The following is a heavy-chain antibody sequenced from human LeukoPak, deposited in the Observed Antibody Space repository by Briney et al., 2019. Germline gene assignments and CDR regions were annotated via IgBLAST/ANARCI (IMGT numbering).Heavy chain of an antibody. CDR3: AKGLYGSSGSYYYGMDV. J-gene: IGHJ6*02. Sequence: GGSLRLSCAASGFTFSSYAMSWVRQAPGKGLEWVSAISGSGGSTYYADSVKGRFTISRDNSKNTLYLQMNSLRAEDTAVYYCAKGLYGSSGSYYYGMDVWGQGTTVTVSS. CDR1: GFTFSSYA. V-gene: IGHV3-23*01. D-gene: IGHD3-22*01. CDR2: ISGSGGST.